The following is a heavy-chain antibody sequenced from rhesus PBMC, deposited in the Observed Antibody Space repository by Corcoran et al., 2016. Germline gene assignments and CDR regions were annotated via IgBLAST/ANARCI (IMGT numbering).Heavy chain of an antibody. V-gene: IGHV4S12*01. J-gene: IGHJ4*01. CDR2: IYSKSEST. CDR3: ARDRGYSNYLDY. D-gene: IGHD5-24*01. Sequence: QVPLQASGPGVVQPSETLSLTCAVSGGTISSGSCYWSWIPPPPGKGLEWIGGIYSKSESTNYNPSLKSRVTISKDTSKNQFSLKLSSVTATDTAVYYCARDRGYSNYLDYWGQGVLVTVSS. CDR1: GGTISSGSCY.